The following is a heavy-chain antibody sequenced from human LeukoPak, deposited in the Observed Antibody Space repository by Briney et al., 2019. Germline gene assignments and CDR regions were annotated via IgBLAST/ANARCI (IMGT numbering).Heavy chain of an antibody. V-gene: IGHV4-4*09. Sequence: SETLSVTCTVSGVSICNYYWSWIRPRPGKGLEWIGYIYTSGSTKDNPSLKSRVTISVDTSKNLFSLKRSSVTAADTAVYYCARRYWNYGEYYFDYWGQGTLVTVSS. D-gene: IGHD1-7*01. CDR1: GVSICNYY. CDR3: ARRYWNYGEYYFDY. CDR2: IYTSGST. J-gene: IGHJ4*02.